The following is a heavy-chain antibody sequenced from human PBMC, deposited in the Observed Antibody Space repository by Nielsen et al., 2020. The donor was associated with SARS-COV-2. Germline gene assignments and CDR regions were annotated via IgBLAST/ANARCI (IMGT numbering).Heavy chain of an antibody. CDR3: AKDIGGVRGSLGY. V-gene: IGHV3-9*01. CDR2: ISWNSGSI. J-gene: IGHJ4*02. CDR1: GFTFDDYA. D-gene: IGHD3-10*01. Sequence: CAASGFTFDDYAMHWVRQAPGKGLEWVSGISWNSGSIGYADSVKGRFTISRDNAKNSLYLQMNSLRAEDTALYYCAKDIGGVRGSLGYWGQGTLVTVSS.